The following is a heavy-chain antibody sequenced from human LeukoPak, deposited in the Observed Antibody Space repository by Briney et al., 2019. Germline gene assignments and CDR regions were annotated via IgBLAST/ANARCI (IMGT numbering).Heavy chain of an antibody. CDR3: ARAAYSGSYHSDY. CDR2: IYYSGST. J-gene: IGHJ4*02. D-gene: IGHD1-26*01. Sequence: SETLSLTCTVSGGSVSSGSYYWSWIRQPPGKGLEWIGYIYYSGSTNYNPSLKSRVTISVDTSKNQFSLKLSSVTAADTAVYYCARAAYSGSYHSDYWGQGTLVTVSS. CDR1: GGSVSSGSYY. V-gene: IGHV4-61*01.